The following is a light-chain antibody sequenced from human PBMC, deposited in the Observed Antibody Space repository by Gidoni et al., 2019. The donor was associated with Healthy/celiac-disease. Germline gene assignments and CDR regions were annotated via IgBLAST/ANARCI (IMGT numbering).Light chain of an antibody. J-gene: IGKJ4*01. Sequence: EIVMTQSPATLSVSPGERATLSCRASQSVSSNLAWYQQKPGQAPKLLIYGASTRATGIPARFSGSGSGKEFTITISSLQSEDFAVYYCQQYNNWPALTFGGGTKVEIK. V-gene: IGKV3-15*01. CDR1: QSVSSN. CDR2: GAS. CDR3: QQYNNWPALT.